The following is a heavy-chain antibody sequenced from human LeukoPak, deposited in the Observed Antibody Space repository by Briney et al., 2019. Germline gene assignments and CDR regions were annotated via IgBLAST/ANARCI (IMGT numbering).Heavy chain of an antibody. CDR2: IIPIFGTA. Sequence: ASVKVSCKASGGTFSSYAISWVRQAPGQGLEWMGGIIPIFGTANYAQKFQGRVTITADKSTSTAYMELSSLRSEDTAVYYCARSSLTTAQKYYYMDAWGKGTTVTVSS. D-gene: IGHD4-17*01. V-gene: IGHV1-69*06. J-gene: IGHJ6*03. CDR3: ARSSLTTAQKYYYMDA. CDR1: GGTFSSYA.